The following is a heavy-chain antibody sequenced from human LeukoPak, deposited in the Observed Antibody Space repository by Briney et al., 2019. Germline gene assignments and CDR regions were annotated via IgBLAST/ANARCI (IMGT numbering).Heavy chain of an antibody. Sequence: PGGSLRLSCAASGFTFSSYAMSWVRQAPGKGLEWVSAITGGGDTTYYADSVKGGFTISRDNSKNTLYLQRNNLRAEDTAIYYCAKAANYDILTGYYLDHWGQGTLVTVSS. CDR1: GFTFSSYA. CDR2: ITGGGDTT. D-gene: IGHD3-9*01. CDR3: AKAANYDILTGYYLDH. J-gene: IGHJ4*02. V-gene: IGHV3-23*01.